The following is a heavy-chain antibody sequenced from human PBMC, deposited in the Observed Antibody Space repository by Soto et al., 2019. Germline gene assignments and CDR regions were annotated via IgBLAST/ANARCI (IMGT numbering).Heavy chain of an antibody. CDR2: ISADNGDT. CDR1: GYTFTSYG. CDR3: ARAKADRGSGKNYYYYYMDV. V-gene: IGHV1-18*01. J-gene: IGHJ6*03. D-gene: IGHD3-10*01. Sequence: ASVKVSCKASGYTFTSYGISWVRQAPGQGLEWMGWISADNGDTNYAQKLQGRVTMTTDTSTSTAYMELRSLRYDDTAVYYCARAKADRGSGKNYYYYYMDVWGKWTTVTAP.